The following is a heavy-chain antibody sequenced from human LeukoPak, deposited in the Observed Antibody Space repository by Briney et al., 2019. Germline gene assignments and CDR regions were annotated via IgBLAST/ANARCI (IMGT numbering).Heavy chain of an antibody. Sequence: GGSLRLSCVASGFNFNDAWMSWVRQAPGKGLEWVGRLKSNAAGGTTDYAAPVKGSFTISRDNSKNTLYLQMNSLRAEDTAVYYCARDLISSRWLSDYYYMDVWGKGTTVTVSS. V-gene: IGHV3-15*01. CDR1: GFNFNDAW. CDR3: ARDLISSRWLSDYYYMDV. D-gene: IGHD3-22*01. J-gene: IGHJ6*03. CDR2: LKSNAAGGTT.